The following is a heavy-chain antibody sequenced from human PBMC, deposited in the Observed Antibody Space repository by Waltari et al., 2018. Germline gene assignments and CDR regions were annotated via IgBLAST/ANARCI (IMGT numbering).Heavy chain of an antibody. J-gene: IGHJ4*02. V-gene: IGHV3-74*01. D-gene: IGHD6-19*01. Sequence: EVQLVQSGGGSVQPGGSLRLSCAASGFMFSGYWMNWVRQTPGKGLEGVERRTHDVGAANHADSVGGRFTISRDNDKRTLYLQMNSLRAEDTAVYYCSRVYVTGWGAMGYWGQGTLVTVSS. CDR2: RTHDVGAA. CDR1: GFMFSGYW. CDR3: SRVYVTGWGAMGY.